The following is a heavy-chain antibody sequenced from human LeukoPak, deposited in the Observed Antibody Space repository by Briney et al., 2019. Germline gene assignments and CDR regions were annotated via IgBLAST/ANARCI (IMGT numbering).Heavy chain of an antibody. D-gene: IGHD3-22*01. CDR1: GFTFSNYA. CDR2: ISGGGGTT. V-gene: IGHV3-23*01. Sequence: GSLRLSCAASGFTFSNYAMSWVRQAPGKGLGWVSGISGGGGTTYYADSVKGRFTFSRDNSKNTLYLQMSSLRAEDTAVYYCARAMMVVTNLWGVFDYWGQGTLVTVSS. J-gene: IGHJ4*02. CDR3: ARAMMVVTNLWGVFDY.